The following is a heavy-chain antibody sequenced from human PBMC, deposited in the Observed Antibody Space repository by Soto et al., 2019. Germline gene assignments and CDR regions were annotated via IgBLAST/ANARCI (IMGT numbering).Heavy chain of an antibody. CDR3: AARMKTYSSGWYLDY. CDR1: GGSISSSNW. Sequence: QVQLQESGPGLVKPSGTLSLTCAVSGGSISSSNWWTWVRQPPGKGLEWIGEIYHTGGTNYNPSLKSRVTISVDKSKNQFSLKLSSMTAADTAVYYCAARMKTYSSGWYLDYWGQGTLVTVSS. V-gene: IGHV4-4*02. CDR2: IYHTGGT. D-gene: IGHD6-19*01. J-gene: IGHJ4*02.